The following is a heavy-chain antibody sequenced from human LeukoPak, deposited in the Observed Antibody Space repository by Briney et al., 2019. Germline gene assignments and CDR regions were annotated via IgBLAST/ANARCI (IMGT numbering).Heavy chain of an antibody. CDR3: ARDKGSGGWNEFDY. J-gene: IGHJ4*02. Sequence: GGSLRLSCADSGFTFRNYWMHWVRHAPGKGLVWVSRIKNDGSRINYADSVKGRFTISRHNAKNTLYLQMKTLRVDDTAVYYCARDKGSGGWNEFDYWGQGTLVSVSS. V-gene: IGHV3-74*01. D-gene: IGHD6-19*01. CDR2: IKNDGSRI. CDR1: GFTFRNYW.